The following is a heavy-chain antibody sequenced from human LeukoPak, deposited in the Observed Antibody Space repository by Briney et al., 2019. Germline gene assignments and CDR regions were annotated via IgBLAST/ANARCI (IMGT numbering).Heavy chain of an antibody. CDR2: INPNSGGT. Sequence: ASVKVSCKASGYTFTGYYMHWVRQAPGQGLEWMGWINPNSGGTNYAQKFQGRVTMTRCTSISTAYMELSRLRSDDTAVYYCARDYLGWLQPNWFDPWGQGTLVTVSS. CDR1: GYTFTGYY. CDR3: ARDYLGWLQPNWFDP. V-gene: IGHV1-2*02. J-gene: IGHJ5*02. D-gene: IGHD5-24*01.